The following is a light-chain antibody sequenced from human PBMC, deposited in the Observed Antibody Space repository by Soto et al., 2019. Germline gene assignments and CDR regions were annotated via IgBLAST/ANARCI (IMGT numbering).Light chain of an antibody. CDR2: DAS. V-gene: IGKV1-5*01. CDR3: QQGVT. Sequence: DIQMTQSPSTQSASVGDRVTITCRASQSISSWLAWYQQKPGKAPKLLIYDASSLESGDPSRFGGSGSGTEFTLTISSLQTDDFATYCCQQGVTFGGGTKVEIK. J-gene: IGKJ4*01. CDR1: QSISSW.